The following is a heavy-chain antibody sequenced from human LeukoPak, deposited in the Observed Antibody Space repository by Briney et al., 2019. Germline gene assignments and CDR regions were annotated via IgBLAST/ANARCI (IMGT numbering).Heavy chain of an antibody. D-gene: IGHD3-10*01. CDR3: ARGTGGSGSYYNGYFDY. V-gene: IGHV3-64*01. J-gene: IGHJ4*02. Sequence: GGSLRLSCVASGFSFSSYGMHWVRQAPGKRLEYVSAISSNGGSTYYANSVKGRFTISRDNSKNTLYLQMGSLRAEDMAVYYRARGTGGSGSYYNGYFDYWGQGTLVTVSS. CDR1: GFSFSSYG. CDR2: ISSNGGST.